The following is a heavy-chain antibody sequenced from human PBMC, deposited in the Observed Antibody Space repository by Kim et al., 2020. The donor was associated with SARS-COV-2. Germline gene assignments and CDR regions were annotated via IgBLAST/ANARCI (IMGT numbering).Heavy chain of an antibody. D-gene: IGHD2-2*02. CDR1: GFTFSSYG. Sequence: GGSLRLSCAASGFTFSSYGMHWVRQAPGKGLEWVAVISYDGSNKYYADSVKGRFTISRDNSKNTLYLQMNSLRAEDTAVYYCAKDRYCSSTSCYKVPYYYGMDVWGQGTTVTVSS. V-gene: IGHV3-30*18. J-gene: IGHJ6*02. CDR3: AKDRYCSSTSCYKVPYYYGMDV. CDR2: ISYDGSNK.